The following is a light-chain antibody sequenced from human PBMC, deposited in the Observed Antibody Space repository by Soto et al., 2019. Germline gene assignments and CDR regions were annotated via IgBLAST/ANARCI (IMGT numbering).Light chain of an antibody. CDR3: SSKTSSRTPLL. CDR1: SSDVGGYNY. V-gene: IGLV2-14*01. CDR2: EVN. Sequence: QSVLTQPASVSGSPGQSITISCTGTSSDVGGYNYVSWYQQHPGNAPRLMIYEVNNRPSGVPNRFSGSKSGNTASLTISGLQAEDEADYYCSSKTSSRTPLLLGTGTKVTVL. J-gene: IGLJ1*01.